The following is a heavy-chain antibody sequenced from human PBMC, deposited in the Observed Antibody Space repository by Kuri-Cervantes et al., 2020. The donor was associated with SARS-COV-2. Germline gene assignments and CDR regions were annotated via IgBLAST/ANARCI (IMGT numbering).Heavy chain of an antibody. CDR2: IWYDGSDK. D-gene: IGHD3-22*01. CDR1: GFDFSDYV. J-gene: IGHJ4*02. Sequence: GESLKISCAASGFDFSDYVIYWVRQAPSKGLEWVAFIWYDGSDKDYADSVKGRFTISRDNSKNTLYLQMNSLRAEDTAVYYCARDLTLYDSSGLDFDYWGQGTLVTVSS. CDR3: ARDLTLYDSSGLDFDY. V-gene: IGHV3-33*01.